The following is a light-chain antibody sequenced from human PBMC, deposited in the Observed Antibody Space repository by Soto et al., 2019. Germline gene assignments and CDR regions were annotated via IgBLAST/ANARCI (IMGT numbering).Light chain of an antibody. CDR2: EVS. V-gene: IGLV2-14*01. CDR3: SSYTSSSTLGYAV. J-gene: IGLJ2*01. Sequence: QSALTQPASVSGSPGQSITISCTGTSSDVGGYNYVSWYQQHPGKAPKLMIYEVSNRPSGVSNRFSGSKSGNTASLTISGLQAEDEADYYCSSYTSSSTLGYAVFGGGTKLTVL. CDR1: SSDVGGYNY.